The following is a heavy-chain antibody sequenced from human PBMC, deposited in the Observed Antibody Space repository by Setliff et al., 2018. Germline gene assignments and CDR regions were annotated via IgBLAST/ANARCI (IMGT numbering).Heavy chain of an antibody. V-gene: IGHV3-23*03. CDR1: GFTFNNYA. J-gene: IGHJ4*02. CDR3: AKAASPLFAINGVEYYFDS. Sequence: GGSLRLSCAASGFTFNNYAVSWVRQAPGKGLEWVSTIFNGGSSAYYADSVKGRFTISRDNSKSTLYLQMNSLRAEDTAVYFCAKAASPLFAINGVEYYFDSWGQGNLVTVSS. D-gene: IGHD3-3*01. CDR2: IFNGGSSA.